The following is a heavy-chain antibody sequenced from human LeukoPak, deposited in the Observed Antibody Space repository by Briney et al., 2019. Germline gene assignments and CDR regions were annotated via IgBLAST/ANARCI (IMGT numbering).Heavy chain of an antibody. Sequence: GGSLRLSCAASGFTFSSYAMSWVRQAPAKGLEWVSAIRGSGGSTYYADSVKGRFTISRDNSKNTLYLQINSLRAEDTAVYYCAKDACVVMCYWGQGTLVTVSS. V-gene: IGHV3-23*01. D-gene: IGHD4-23*01. J-gene: IGHJ4*02. CDR2: IRGSGGST. CDR1: GFTFSSYA. CDR3: AKDACVVMCY.